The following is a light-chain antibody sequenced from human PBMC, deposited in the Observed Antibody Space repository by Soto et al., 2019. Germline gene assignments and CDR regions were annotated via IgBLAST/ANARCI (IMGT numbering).Light chain of an antibody. V-gene: IGKV3-20*01. CDR1: QSVSDTY. J-gene: IGKJ1*01. CDR2: GAY. Sequence: EIVLTQSPGTLSLSPGERATLSCRASQSVSDTYLAWYQQKPGQAPRLLMFGAYRRATGFPDRFSGSGSGTDFTLTISRLEPEDFAVYYCQLYDSSSWTFGQGTKVEI. CDR3: QLYDSSSWT.